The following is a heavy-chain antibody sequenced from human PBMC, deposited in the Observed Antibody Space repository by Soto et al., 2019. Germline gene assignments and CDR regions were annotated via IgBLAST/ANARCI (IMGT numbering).Heavy chain of an antibody. J-gene: IGHJ6*02. CDR1: GFTFSSYS. CDR3: SREDSTSGRGMDV. Sequence: GGSLRLSCAASGFTFSSYSMNWVRQAPGKGLEWVSSISSSSSYIYYADSVKGRFTISRDNAKNSLYLQMNSLRAEDTAVYYCSREDSTSGRGMDVWGQGTTVTVSS. D-gene: IGHD2-2*01. CDR2: ISSSSSYI. V-gene: IGHV3-21*01.